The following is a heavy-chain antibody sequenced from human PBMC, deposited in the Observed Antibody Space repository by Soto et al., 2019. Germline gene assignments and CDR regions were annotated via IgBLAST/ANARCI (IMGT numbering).Heavy chain of an antibody. J-gene: IGHJ6*02. CDR1: GYTFTSYG. CDR2: ISAYNGNT. Sequence: ASVKVSCKASGYTFTSYGISWVRQAPGQGLEWMGWISAYNGNTNYAQKLQGRVTMTTDTSTSTAYMELRSLRSDDTAVYYCASGKWGCSSTSSSYGMDVWGQGPTVTLSS. D-gene: IGHD2-2*01. CDR3: ASGKWGCSSTSSSYGMDV. V-gene: IGHV1-18*01.